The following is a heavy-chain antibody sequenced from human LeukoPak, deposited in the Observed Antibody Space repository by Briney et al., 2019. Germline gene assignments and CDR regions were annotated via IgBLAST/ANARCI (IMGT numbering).Heavy chain of an antibody. V-gene: IGHV1-69*04. CDR1: GGTFSSYA. J-gene: IGHJ4*02. CDR3: ARGGSSGWSYYFDY. D-gene: IGHD6-19*01. CDR2: IIPILGIA. Sequence: ASVKVSCKASGGTFSSYAISWVRQAPGQGLEWMGRIIPILGIANYAQKFQGRVTITADKSTSTAYMELSSLRSEDTAVYYCARGGSSGWSYYFDYWGQGTLVTVSS.